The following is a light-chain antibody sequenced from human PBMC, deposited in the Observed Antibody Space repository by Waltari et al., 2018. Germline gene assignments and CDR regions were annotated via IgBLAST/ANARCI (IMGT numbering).Light chain of an antibody. J-gene: IGKJ4*01. V-gene: IGKV3-20*01. Sequence: EIVMTQSPGTLSLSPGERATISGRASQSVSSSYLAWYQHKPGQAPRLVIYGASSRAAGIPDRFSGSGSGTDFTLTISRLEPEDFAVYYCQQYGTSPPLTFGGGTKVEIK. CDR2: GAS. CDR3: QQYGTSPPLT. CDR1: QSVSSSY.